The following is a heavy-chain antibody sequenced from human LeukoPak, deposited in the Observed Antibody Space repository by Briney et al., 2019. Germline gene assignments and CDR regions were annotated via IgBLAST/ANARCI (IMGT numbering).Heavy chain of an antibody. CDR1: GFTFSSCC. CDR3: TRASYCAYVAPLDL. V-gene: IGHV3-74*01. D-gene: IGHD3-16*01. CDR2: INVDGSST. Sequence: PGGSLRLSCAASGFTFSSCCMHWVRQVPGKGLVWVSRINVDGSSTTYADSVKGRFTISRDNAKNTLLLQMNSLRAEDTGVYFCTRASYCAYVAPLDLWGQGTLVTVSS. J-gene: IGHJ5*02.